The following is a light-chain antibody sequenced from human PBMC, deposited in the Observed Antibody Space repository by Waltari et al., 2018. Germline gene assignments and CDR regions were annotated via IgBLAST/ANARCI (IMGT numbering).Light chain of an antibody. Sequence: EIVLAQSPGTLSLSPGERATLSCRASQSVSSSDLAWYQQKPGQAPRLLISGASSRATGIPDRFSGSGSGTDFSLTISRLEPEDVGLYYCQQYAGSRPTFGGGTKVEIK. CDR2: GAS. V-gene: IGKV3-20*01. CDR3: QQYAGSRPT. CDR1: QSVSSSD. J-gene: IGKJ4*01.